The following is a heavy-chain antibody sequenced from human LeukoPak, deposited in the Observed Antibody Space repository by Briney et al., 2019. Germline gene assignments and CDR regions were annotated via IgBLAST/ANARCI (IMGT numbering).Heavy chain of an antibody. J-gene: IGHJ4*02. V-gene: IGHV3-21*01. D-gene: IGHD2-15*01. CDR2: ISSSSSYI. CDR3: ARVYRGYPGNY. Sequence: GGSLRLSCAASGFTFSGYSMNWVRQAPGKGLEWVSSISSSSSYIYYADSVKGRFTISRDNAKNSLYLQMNSLRAEDTAVYYCARVYRGYPGNYWGQGTLVTVSS. CDR1: GFTFSGYS.